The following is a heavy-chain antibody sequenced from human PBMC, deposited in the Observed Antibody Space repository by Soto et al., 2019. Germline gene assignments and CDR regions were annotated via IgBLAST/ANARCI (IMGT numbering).Heavy chain of an antibody. CDR1: GGSISSSSYY. D-gene: IGHD6-19*01. V-gene: IGHV4-39*01. Sequence: PSETLSLTCTVSGGSISSSSYYWGWIRQPPGKGLEWIGSIYYSGSTNYNPSLKSRVTISVDTSKNQFSLKLSSVTAADTAVYYCARGFSSSGWYNWFDPWGQGTLVTVSS. CDR3: ARGFSSSGWYNWFDP. J-gene: IGHJ5*02. CDR2: IYYSGST.